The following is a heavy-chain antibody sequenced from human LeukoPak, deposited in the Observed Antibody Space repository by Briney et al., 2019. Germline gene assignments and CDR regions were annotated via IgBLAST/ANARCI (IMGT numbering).Heavy chain of an antibody. CDR1: GFTLSSYA. CDR2: ISSSSSYI. Sequence: GGSLRLSCAASGFTLSSYAMSWVRQAPGKGLEWVSSISSSSSYIYYADSVKGRFTISRDNAKNSLYLQMNSLRAEDTAVYYCAREGNGYDSTGYYGLDYWGQGTLVTVSS. V-gene: IGHV3-21*01. CDR3: AREGNGYDSTGYYGLDY. J-gene: IGHJ4*02. D-gene: IGHD3-22*01.